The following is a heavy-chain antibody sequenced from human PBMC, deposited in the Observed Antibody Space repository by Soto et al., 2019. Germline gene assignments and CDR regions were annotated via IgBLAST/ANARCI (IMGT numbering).Heavy chain of an antibody. V-gene: IGHV3-9*01. Sequence: EVQLIESGGGWVQPGTSLRVSCVASGFTFHEYAIHWVRQAPGKGLEWVSGISSDGDTIAYADSVQGRFTVFRDNAKNYVYLQMNSLRAGDTALYYCTKGGYGLIYYFGMDVWGQGTMVTVSS. D-gene: IGHD5-12*01. J-gene: IGHJ6*02. CDR3: TKGGYGLIYYFGMDV. CDR2: ISSDGDTI. CDR1: GFTFHEYA.